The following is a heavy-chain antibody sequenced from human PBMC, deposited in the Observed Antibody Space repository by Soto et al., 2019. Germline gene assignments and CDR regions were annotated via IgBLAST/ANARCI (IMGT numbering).Heavy chain of an antibody. V-gene: IGHV3-11*01. Sequence: QVQLVESGGGLVKPGGSLRLSCAASGFTFSYYYMNWIRQTPGKGLEWVSSIGNSGSTIFYADSVRGRFTISRDNAKNSLYLQMNSLRADDTAVYYCARDLGGGYGDSYVQDWGQGTLVTVSS. CDR2: IGNSGSTI. D-gene: IGHD4-17*01. CDR1: GFTFSYYY. CDR3: ARDLGGGYGDSYVQD. J-gene: IGHJ1*01.